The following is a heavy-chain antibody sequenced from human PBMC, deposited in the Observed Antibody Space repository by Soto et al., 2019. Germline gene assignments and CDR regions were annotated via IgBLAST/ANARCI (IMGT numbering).Heavy chain of an antibody. V-gene: IGHV1-69*06. Sequence: QVQLVQSGAEVKKPGSSVQVSCKASGGTFSSYAISWVRQAPGQGLEWMGGIIPSFGTANYAQKFQGRVTITADKSTSTAYMELSSLRSEDTAVYYCARSVRVVRGVHYYYYGMDVWGQGTTVTVSS. CDR1: GGTFSSYA. D-gene: IGHD3-10*01. CDR3: ARSVRVVRGVHYYYYGMDV. J-gene: IGHJ6*02. CDR2: IIPSFGTA.